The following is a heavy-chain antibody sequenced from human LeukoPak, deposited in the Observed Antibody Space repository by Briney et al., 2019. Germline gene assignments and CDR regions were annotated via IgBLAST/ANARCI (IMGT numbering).Heavy chain of an antibody. D-gene: IGHD1-1*01. CDR2: IYNIYNTGST. CDR1: ARSISSYF. J-gene: IGHJ5*02. CDR3: AREGTAGTDLNWFDT. V-gene: IGHV4-59*01. Sequence: PSETLSRTRPGSARSISSYFWCWKAQAPGKGLEWIRYIYNIYNTGSTNYNPSLKSRVTISVDTSKNQFYLMLSTVTAADTAVYYCAREGTAGTDLNWFDTWGQGALVTVSS.